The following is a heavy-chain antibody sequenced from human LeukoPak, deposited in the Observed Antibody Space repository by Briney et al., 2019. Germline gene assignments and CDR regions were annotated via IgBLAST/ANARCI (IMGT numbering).Heavy chain of an antibody. D-gene: IGHD6-19*01. Sequence: WESLRLSCAASGFTFSSYSLNWVRQAPGKGLEWVSFISSSSIYIYYADSVKGRFTISRDNAKNSLYLQMNSLRAEDTAVYYCARACLRSSGWYPYFDSWGQGTLVTVSS. CDR1: GFTFSSYS. J-gene: IGHJ4*02. CDR2: ISSSSIYI. CDR3: ARACLRSSGWYPYFDS. V-gene: IGHV3-21*01.